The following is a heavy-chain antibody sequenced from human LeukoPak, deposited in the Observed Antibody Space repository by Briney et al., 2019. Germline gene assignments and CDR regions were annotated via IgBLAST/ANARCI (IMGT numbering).Heavy chain of an antibody. CDR2: INPSGGST. CDR3: ARGGSLAAAPHRYYFDY. CDR1: GYTFTSYY. J-gene: IGHJ4*02. Sequence: ASVKVSCKASGYTFTSYYMHWVRQAPGQGLEWMGIINPSGGSTTYAQKFQGRVTMTRDTSTSTVYMELSSLRSEDTAVFYCARGGSLAAAPHRYYFDYWGQGTPVTVSS. D-gene: IGHD6-19*01. V-gene: IGHV1-46*01.